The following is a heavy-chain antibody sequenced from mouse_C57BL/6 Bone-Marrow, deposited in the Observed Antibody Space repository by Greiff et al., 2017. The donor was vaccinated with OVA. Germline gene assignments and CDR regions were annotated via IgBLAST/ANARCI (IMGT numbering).Heavy chain of an antibody. CDR3: TTRSNHWYFDV. CDR2: IDPENGDT. D-gene: IGHD2-5*01. Sequence: EVQLQQSGAELVRPGASVKLSCTASGFNIKDDYMHWVKQRPEQGLEWIGWIDPENGDTEYASKFQGKATITADTSSNTAYLQLSSLTSEDTAVYYCTTRSNHWYFDVWGTGTTVTVSS. CDR1: GFNIKDDY. V-gene: IGHV14-4*01. J-gene: IGHJ1*03.